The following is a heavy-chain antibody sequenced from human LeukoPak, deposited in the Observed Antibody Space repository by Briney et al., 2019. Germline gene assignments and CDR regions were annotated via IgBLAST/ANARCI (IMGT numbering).Heavy chain of an antibody. J-gene: IGHJ4*02. Sequence: GGSLRLSCAASGFTFSGYGMHRVRPAPGKGLEWVAFIHYDGARSYYADSVKGRFTISRDNSRNTLYLQMNSLRPEDTAVYYCAKAIWVAATSSWFCLDYWGQGTLVTVSS. CDR1: GFTFSGYG. V-gene: IGHV3-30*02. CDR3: AKAIWVAATSSWFCLDY. D-gene: IGHD3-10*01. CDR2: IHYDGARS.